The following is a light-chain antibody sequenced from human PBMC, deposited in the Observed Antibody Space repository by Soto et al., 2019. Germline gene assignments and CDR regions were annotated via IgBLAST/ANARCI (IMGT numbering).Light chain of an antibody. J-gene: IGKJ1*01. CDR3: QQYNGFPWT. V-gene: IGKV3-15*01. CDR1: QSISNN. Sequence: EIVMTQSPATLSVSPGERATLSCRASQSISNNLAWYQHKPGQAPRLLIYGASTRATGIPAKFSGSGSGTEFTVTTSSLQSEDCAVYYCQQYNGFPWTFGQGTKVEIK. CDR2: GAS.